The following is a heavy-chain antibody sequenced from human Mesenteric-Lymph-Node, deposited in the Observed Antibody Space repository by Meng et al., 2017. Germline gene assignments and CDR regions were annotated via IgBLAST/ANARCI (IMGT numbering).Heavy chain of an antibody. V-gene: IGHV3-23*01. J-gene: IGHJ2*01. CDR1: GFTFSSYA. CDR3: TTMHIVVVTAIEDWYFDL. D-gene: IGHD2-21*02. CDR2: ISGSGGST. Sequence: GESLKISCAASGFTFSSYAMSWVRQAPGKGLEWVSAISGSGGSTYYAAPVKGRFTISRDDSKNTLYLQMNSLKTEDTAVYYCTTMHIVVVTAIEDWYFDLWGRGTLVTVSS.